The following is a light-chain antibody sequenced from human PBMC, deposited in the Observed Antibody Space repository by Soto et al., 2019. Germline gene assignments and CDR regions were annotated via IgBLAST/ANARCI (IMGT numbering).Light chain of an antibody. CDR3: AAWDDSLNGWV. CDR2: SNN. J-gene: IGLJ3*02. CDR1: SSKIGSTT. Sequence: QSVLTQPPSASGTPGQRVTISCSGSSSKIGSTTVNWYQQLPGTAPELLIYSNNQRPSGVPDRLSGSKSGTSASLAISGLQSEDEADYYCAAWDDSLNGWVFGGGTKLAVL. V-gene: IGLV1-44*01.